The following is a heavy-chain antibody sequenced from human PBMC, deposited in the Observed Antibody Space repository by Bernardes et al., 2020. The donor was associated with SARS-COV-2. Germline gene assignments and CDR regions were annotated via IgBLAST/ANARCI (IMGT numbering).Heavy chain of an antibody. Sequence: VANRGRDGNKKHYLASVEGRFTISRDNAKNSLYLQMSTLRAEDTGVYYCARDKLVGPTLFEYWGQGTLFTVSS. V-gene: IGHV3-7*01. D-gene: IGHD1-26*01. J-gene: IGHJ4*02. CDR3: ARDKLVGPTLFEY. CDR2: RGRDGNKK.